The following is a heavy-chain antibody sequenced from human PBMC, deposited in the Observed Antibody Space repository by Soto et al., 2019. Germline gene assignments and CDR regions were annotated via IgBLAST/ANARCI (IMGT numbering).Heavy chain of an antibody. CDR2: ISYDGSNK. Sequence: QVQLVESGGGVVQPGRSLRLSCAASGFIFSSYGMHWVRQAPGKGLEWVAVISYDGSNKYYADSVKGRFTISRDNSKNTLYLQMNSLRAEDTAVYYCAKDARGYYDSSGYYGHFVDYWGQGTLVTVSS. CDR1: GFIFSSYG. D-gene: IGHD3-22*01. V-gene: IGHV3-30*18. J-gene: IGHJ4*02. CDR3: AKDARGYYDSSGYYGHFVDY.